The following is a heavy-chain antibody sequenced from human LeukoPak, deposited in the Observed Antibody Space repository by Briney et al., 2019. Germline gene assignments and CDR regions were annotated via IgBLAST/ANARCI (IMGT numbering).Heavy chain of an antibody. Sequence: ASVKVSCKASGYTFTGYYMHWVRQAPGQGLEWMGWINPNSGGTNYAQKFQGRVTMTRDTSISTAYMELSRLRSDDTTVYYCARPKLVAATPFDYWGQGILVTVSS. J-gene: IGHJ4*02. V-gene: IGHV1-2*02. CDR3: ARPKLVAATPFDY. CDR1: GYTFTGYY. CDR2: INPNSGGT. D-gene: IGHD2-15*01.